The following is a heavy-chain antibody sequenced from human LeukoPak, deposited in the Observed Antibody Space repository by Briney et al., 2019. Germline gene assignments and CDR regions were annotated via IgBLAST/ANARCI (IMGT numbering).Heavy chain of an antibody. CDR1: GSTFSDYY. J-gene: IGHJ6*03. V-gene: IGHV3-11*04. CDR2: ISSSGSTI. D-gene: IGHD6-6*01. CDR3: ARVGPLSNIAARSAPNYYYMDV. Sequence: PGGSLRLSCAASGSTFSDYYMSWIRQAPGKGLEWVSYISSSGSTIYYADSVKGRFTISRDNAKNSLYLQMNSLRAEDTAVYYCARVGPLSNIAARSAPNYYYMDVWGKGTTVTVSS.